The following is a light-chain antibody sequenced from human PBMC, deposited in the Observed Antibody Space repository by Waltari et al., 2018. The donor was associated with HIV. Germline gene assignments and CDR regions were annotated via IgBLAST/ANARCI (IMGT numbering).Light chain of an antibody. J-gene: IGKJ5*01. CDR3: MQALQTPLIT. CDR1: QSILNSNGFNY. V-gene: IGKV2-28*01. CDR2: LGS. Sequence: DIVMTQSPLSLPVTPGEPASISCRSSQSILNSNGFNYLDWYLQKPGQSPQLLIYLGSNRASEVPDRFSGSGSGTDFTLKISRVEAEDVGVYYCMQALQTPLITFGQGTRLEIK.